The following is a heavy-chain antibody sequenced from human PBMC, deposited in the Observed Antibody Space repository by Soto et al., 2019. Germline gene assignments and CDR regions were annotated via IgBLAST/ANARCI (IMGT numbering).Heavy chain of an antibody. D-gene: IGHD2-2*01. J-gene: IGHJ6*02. CDR2: IYYSGST. V-gene: IGHV4-30-4*01. CDR3: ARDGKKYQVPYGHYCYGMDV. Sequence: QVQLQESGPGLVKPSQTLSLTCTVSGGSISSGDYYWSWVRQPPGKGLAWIGYIYYSGSTYYNPSLKSRVTITVDTSKNQFSLKLSSVTAADTAVYYCARDGKKYQVPYGHYCYGMDVWGQGTTVTVSS. CDR1: GGSISSGDYY.